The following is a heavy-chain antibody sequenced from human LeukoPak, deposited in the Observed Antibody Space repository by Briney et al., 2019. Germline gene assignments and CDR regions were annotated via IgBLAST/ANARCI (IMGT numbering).Heavy chain of an antibody. Sequence: GGSLRLSCAASGFTFSNNYMTWFRQAPGKGLEWVSVIYSGGSTDHAHSVKGRFSISRLNSKNTLYLQMNSLRDEDTAMYYCARGARTLSDAFDIWGQGTMVTVSA. D-gene: IGHD1-14*01. J-gene: IGHJ3*02. CDR2: IYSGGST. V-gene: IGHV3-53*04. CDR3: ARGARTLSDAFDI. CDR1: GFTFSNNY.